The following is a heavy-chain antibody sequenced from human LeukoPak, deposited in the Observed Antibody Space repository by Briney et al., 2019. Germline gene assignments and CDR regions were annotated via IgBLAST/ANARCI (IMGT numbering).Heavy chain of an antibody. V-gene: IGHV4-59*11. Sequence: SETLSLTCTVSGGSISSHYWSWIRQPPGKGLEWIGYIYYSGSTNYNPSLKSRVTISVDTSKNQFSRKLSSVTAADTAVYYCAREDYGYRGIDYWGQGTLGTVSS. J-gene: IGHJ4*02. CDR2: IYYSGST. D-gene: IGHD3-10*01. CDR1: GGSISSHY. CDR3: AREDYGYRGIDY.